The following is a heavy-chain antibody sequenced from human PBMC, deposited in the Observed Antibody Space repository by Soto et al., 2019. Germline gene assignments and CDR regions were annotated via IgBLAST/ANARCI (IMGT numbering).Heavy chain of an antibody. Sequence: PGGSLRLSCAASGFTVSSNYMSWVRQAPGKGLEWVSVIYSGGSTYYADSVKGRFTISRDNSKNTLYLQMNSLRAEDTAVYYCARGAAHFVISGYYSPAFDYSRQGTLFTV. D-gene: IGHD3-22*01. CDR2: IYSGGST. CDR3: ARGAAHFVISGYYSPAFDY. J-gene: IGHJ4*02. V-gene: IGHV3-53*01. CDR1: GFTVSSNY.